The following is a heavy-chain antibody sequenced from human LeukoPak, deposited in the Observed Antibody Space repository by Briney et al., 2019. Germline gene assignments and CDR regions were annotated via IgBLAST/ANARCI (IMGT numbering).Heavy chain of an antibody. J-gene: IGHJ4*02. CDR1: GYTFTSYG. CDR3: ARELSHNYGSRSYYN. V-gene: IGHV1-18*01. CDR2: ISAYNGNT. Sequence: ASVKVSCKASGYTFTSYGISWVRQAPGQGLEWMGWISAYNGNTNYAQKFQGRVTITADESTSTAYMELSSLRSEDTAVYYCARELSHNYGSRSYYNWGQGTLVTVSS. D-gene: IGHD3-10*01.